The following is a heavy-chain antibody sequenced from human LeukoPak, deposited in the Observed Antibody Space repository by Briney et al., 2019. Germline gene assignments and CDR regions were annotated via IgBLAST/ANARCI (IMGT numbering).Heavy chain of an antibody. CDR1: GYTFTSYD. CDR2: MNPNSGNT. D-gene: IGHD6-13*01. J-gene: IGHJ4*02. CDR3: ARGSLYAAAGTLDFDY. V-gene: IGHV1-8*01. Sequence: ASVKVSCKASGYTFTSYDINWVRQATGQGLEWMGRMNPNSGNTGYAQRFQGRVTMTRNTSISTAYMELSSLRSEDTAVYYCARGSLYAAAGTLDFDYWGQGTLVTVSS.